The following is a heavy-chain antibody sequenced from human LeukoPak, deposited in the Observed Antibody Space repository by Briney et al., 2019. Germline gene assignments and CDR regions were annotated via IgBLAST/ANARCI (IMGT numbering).Heavy chain of an antibody. V-gene: IGHV4-34*01. Sequence: SETLSLTCAVYGGSFSGYYWSWIRQPPGKGLEWIGEINHSGSTNYNPSLKSRVTISVDTSKNQFSLKLSSVTAADTAVYYCARTLLLSYYYDRGYYFDYWGQGTLVTVSS. CDR3: ARTLLLSYYYDRGYYFDY. J-gene: IGHJ4*02. D-gene: IGHD3-22*01. CDR2: INHSGST. CDR1: GGSFSGYY.